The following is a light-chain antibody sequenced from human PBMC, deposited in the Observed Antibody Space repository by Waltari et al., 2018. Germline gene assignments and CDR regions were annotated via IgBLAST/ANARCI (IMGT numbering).Light chain of an antibody. CDR3: VQSIAFPWT. J-gene: IGKJ1*01. Sequence: DIVMTQTPLSLSITPGEPASISCRSSQSLLHSNGNTYLHWYLQKPGQSPQLLIYGGSNRASGVPDRFSGSGSGTDFTLKISKVEAEDVGVYYCVQSIAFPWTFGQGTKVEIK. V-gene: IGKV2-40*01. CDR2: GGS. CDR1: QSLLHSNGNTY.